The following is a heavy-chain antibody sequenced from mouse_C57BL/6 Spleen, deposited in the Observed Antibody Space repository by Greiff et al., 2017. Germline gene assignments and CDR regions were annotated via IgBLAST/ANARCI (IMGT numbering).Heavy chain of an antibody. CDR2: INPSSGYT. Sequence: QVQLQQSGAELARPGASVKMSCKASGYTFTSYTMHWVKQRPGQGLEWIGYINPSSGYTKYNQKFKDKATLTADKSSSTAYMPLSSLTSEDSAVYYCARGGTAQATKFAYGGQGTLVTVSA. D-gene: IGHD3-2*02. J-gene: IGHJ3*01. CDR3: ARGGTAQATKFAY. CDR1: GYTFTSYT. V-gene: IGHV1-4*01.